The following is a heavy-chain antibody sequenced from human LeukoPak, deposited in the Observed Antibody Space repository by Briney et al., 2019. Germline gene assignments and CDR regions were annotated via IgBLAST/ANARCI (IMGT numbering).Heavy chain of an antibody. CDR3: ARDVGCSSTSCYAIFDY. D-gene: IGHD2-2*01. J-gene: IGHJ4*02. CDR2: ISSSGSTI. Sequence: PGGSLRLSCAASGFTFSDYYMSWIRQAPGKGLEWVSYISSSGSTIYYADSVKGRFTISRDNAKNSLYLQMNSLRAEDTAVYYCARDVGCSSTSCYAIFDYWGQGTLVTVSS. CDR1: GFTFSDYY. V-gene: IGHV3-11*04.